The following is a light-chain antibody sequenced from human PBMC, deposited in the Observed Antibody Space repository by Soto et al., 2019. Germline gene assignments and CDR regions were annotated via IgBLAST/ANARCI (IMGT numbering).Light chain of an antibody. CDR2: DVS. J-gene: IGLJ1*01. CDR3: SSYTSSSTYV. Sequence: QSALTQPASVSGSPGQSITISCTGTSSDLGAYDYVSWYQHHPGKAPKLMIYDVSNRPSGVSNRLSGSKSGNTASLTISWLQAEDEADYYCSSYTSSSTYVFGTGTKVPS. V-gene: IGLV2-14*03. CDR1: SSDLGAYDY.